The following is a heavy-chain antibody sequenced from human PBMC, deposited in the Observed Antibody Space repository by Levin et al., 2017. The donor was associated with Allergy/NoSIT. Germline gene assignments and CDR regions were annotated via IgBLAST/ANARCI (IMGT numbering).Heavy chain of an antibody. D-gene: IGHD5-24*01. CDR1: GFTFNSYG. CDR3: ARDRRHGSNDPSINWNFDL. Sequence: LSLTCAASGFTFNSYGMHWVRQTPGKGLEWVAVIWSHGANKYYADSVKGRFTIFRDDSKNTLYLQMNGLRAEDTAVYFCARDRRHGSNDPSINWNFDLWGRGTQVSVSS. J-gene: IGHJ2*01. CDR2: IWSHGANK. V-gene: IGHV3-33*08.